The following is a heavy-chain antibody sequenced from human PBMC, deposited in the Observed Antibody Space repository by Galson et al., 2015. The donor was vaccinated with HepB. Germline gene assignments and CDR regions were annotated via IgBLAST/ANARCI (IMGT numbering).Heavy chain of an antibody. CDR2: MNPNSGNT. J-gene: IGHJ3*02. D-gene: IGHD3-16*02. Sequence: SVKVSCKASGYTFTSYDIKWVRQATGQGLEWMGWMNPNSGNTGYAQKFQGRVTMTRNTSISTAYMELSSLRSEDTAVYYCARASSATYYDYIWGSYRYTKAFDIWGQGTMVTVSS. V-gene: IGHV1-8*01. CDR3: ARASSATYYDYIWGSYRYTKAFDI. CDR1: GYTFTSYD.